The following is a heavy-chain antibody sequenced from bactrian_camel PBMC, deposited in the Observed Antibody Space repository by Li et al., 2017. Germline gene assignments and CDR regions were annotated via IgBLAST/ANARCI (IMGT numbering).Heavy chain of an antibody. Sequence: HVQLVESGGGLVQPGGSVRLSCAASGFTFSSYWMYWVRQAPGKGLEWVSVIYSDGSTTSYADSVEGRFTISRDNAKNTLYLQMSSLKPEDTAVYYCAADSPAFGIGGNCPLYPLFGFWGQGTQVTVS. CDR3: AADSPAFGIGGNCPLYPLFGF. D-gene: IGHD7*01. CDR2: IYSDGSTT. V-gene: IGHV3S6*01. J-gene: IGHJ6*01. CDR1: GFTFSSYW.